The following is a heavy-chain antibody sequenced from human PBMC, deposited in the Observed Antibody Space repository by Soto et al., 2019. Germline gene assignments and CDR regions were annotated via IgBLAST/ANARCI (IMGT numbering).Heavy chain of an antibody. CDR3: AKDQSDLHWYFDL. V-gene: IGHV3-23*01. CDR1: GFPFSSYA. Sequence: EVQLLESGGGLVQPGGSLRLSCAAFGFPFSSYALSWVRQAPGKGWEWVSAISGSGGSTYYADSVKGRFTISRDNSKNTLYLQMNSLRAEDTAVYYCAKDQSDLHWYFDLWGRGTLVTVSS. CDR2: ISGSGGST. J-gene: IGHJ2*01.